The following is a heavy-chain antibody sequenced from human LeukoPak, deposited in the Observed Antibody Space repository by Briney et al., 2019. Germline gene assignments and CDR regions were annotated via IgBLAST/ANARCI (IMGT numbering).Heavy chain of an antibody. CDR2: ISSSSSYI. CDR3: AREPSSADCSGGSCFDYYYYGMDV. J-gene: IGHJ6*02. Sequence: PGGSLRLSCAASGFTFSSYSMSWVRQAPGKGLEWVSSISSSSSYIYYADSVKGRFTISRGNAKNSLYLQMNSLRAEDTAVYYCAREPSSADCSGGSCFDYYYYGMDVWGQGTTVTVSS. D-gene: IGHD2-15*01. CDR1: GFTFSSYS. V-gene: IGHV3-21*01.